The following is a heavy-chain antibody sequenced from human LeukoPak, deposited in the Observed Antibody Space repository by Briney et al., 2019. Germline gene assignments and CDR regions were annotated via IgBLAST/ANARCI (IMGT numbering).Heavy chain of an antibody. CDR1: GGTFSSYA. J-gene: IGHJ4*02. V-gene: IGHV1-69*01. CDR3: ARDTSGYDYGSFDY. CDR2: IIPIFGTA. Sequence: SVKVSCKASGGTFSSYAISWVRQAPGQGLEWMGGIIPIFGTANYAQKFQGRVTIIADESTSTAYMELSSLRSEDTAVYYCARDTSGYDYGSFDYWGQGTLVTVSS. D-gene: IGHD5-12*01.